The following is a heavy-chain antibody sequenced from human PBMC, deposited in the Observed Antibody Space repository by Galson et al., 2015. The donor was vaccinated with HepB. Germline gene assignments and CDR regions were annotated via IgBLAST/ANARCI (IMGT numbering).Heavy chain of an antibody. J-gene: IGHJ3*02. Sequence: TLSLTCTVSGGSISSGDYYWSWIRQHPGKGLEWIGYIYYSGSTYYNLSLKSRVTISVDTSKNQFSLKLSSVTAADTAVYYCARDAYCSSTSCYGAFDIWGQGTMVTVSS. CDR3: ARDAYCSSTSCYGAFDI. V-gene: IGHV4-31*03. D-gene: IGHD2-2*01. CDR1: GGSISSGDYY. CDR2: IYYSGST.